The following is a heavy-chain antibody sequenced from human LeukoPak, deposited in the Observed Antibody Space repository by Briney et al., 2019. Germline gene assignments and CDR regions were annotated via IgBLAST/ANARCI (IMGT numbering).Heavy chain of an antibody. Sequence: PGGSLRLSCAASGFTVSRNFMNWVRQAPGKGLEWVSVIYTGGNTYYADSVKGRFTIYRDNSKNTLYLHMNSLRVEDTAVYYCARQDTFDIWGQGTMVTVSS. CDR1: GFTVSRNF. V-gene: IGHV3-66*02. CDR2: IYTGGNT. J-gene: IGHJ3*02. CDR3: ARQDTFDI.